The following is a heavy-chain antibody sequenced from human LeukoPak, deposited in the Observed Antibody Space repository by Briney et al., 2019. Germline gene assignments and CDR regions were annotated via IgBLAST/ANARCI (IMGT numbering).Heavy chain of an antibody. V-gene: IGHV3-30*03. J-gene: IGHJ3*01. CDR3: AREDDSWGPNNLDL. CDR2: TSYDGSNR. CDR1: GFTFSSYG. D-gene: IGHD7-27*01. Sequence: GGSLRLSCAASGFTFSSYGMHWVRQAPGKGLECVAVTSYDGSNRYYADSVKGRFTISRDNSRNTLDLQMNSLRAEDTAMYYCAREDDSWGPNNLDLWGQGTMVTVSS.